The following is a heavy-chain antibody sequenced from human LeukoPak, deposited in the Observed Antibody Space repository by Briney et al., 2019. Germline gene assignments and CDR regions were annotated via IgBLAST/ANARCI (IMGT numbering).Heavy chain of an antibody. CDR2: ISYDGSNK. J-gene: IGHJ6*02. Sequence: PGRSLRLSCAASGFTFSSYAMHWVRQAPGKGLEWVAVISYDGSNKYYADSVKGRFTISRDNSHKNTLYLQMNSLRAEDTAVYYCARDGPQPCGTSCQKPYYYYYGMDVWGQGTTVTVSS. CDR3: ARDGPQPCGTSCQKPYYYYYGMDV. V-gene: IGHV3-30-3*01. D-gene: IGHD2-2*01. CDR1: GFTFSSYA.